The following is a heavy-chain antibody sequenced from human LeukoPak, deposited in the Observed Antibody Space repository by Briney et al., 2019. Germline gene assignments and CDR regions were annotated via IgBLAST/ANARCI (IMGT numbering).Heavy chain of an antibody. Sequence: GASVKVSCKASGYTFTSYAMHWVRQAPGQRLEWMGWINAGNGNTKYSQKFQGRVTITRDTSASTAYMELSSLRSEDTAVYYCARDPDYGDYVNFWFDPWGQGTLDTVSS. V-gene: IGHV1-3*01. D-gene: IGHD4-17*01. CDR2: INAGNGNT. CDR3: ARDPDYGDYVNFWFDP. J-gene: IGHJ5*02. CDR1: GYTFTSYA.